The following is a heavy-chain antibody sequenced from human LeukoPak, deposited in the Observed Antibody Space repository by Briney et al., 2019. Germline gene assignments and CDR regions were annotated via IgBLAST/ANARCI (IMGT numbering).Heavy chain of an antibody. D-gene: IGHD6-6*01. J-gene: IGHJ4*02. V-gene: IGHV4-34*01. CDR3: AAGGAALDY. Sequence: SETLSLTCAVYGGSFSGYYWSWIRQPPGKGLEWIGEINHSGSTNYNPSLKSRVTISVDTSKNQFSLKLSSVTAADTAVYYCAAGGAALDYWGREPWSPSPQ. CDR1: GGSFSGYY. CDR2: INHSGST.